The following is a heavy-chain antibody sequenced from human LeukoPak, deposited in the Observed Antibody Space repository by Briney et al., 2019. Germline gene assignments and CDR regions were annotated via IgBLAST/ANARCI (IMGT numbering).Heavy chain of an antibody. V-gene: IGHV4-61*02. J-gene: IGHJ4*02. Sequence: SETLSLTCTVSGGSISSSSYYWGWIRQPAGKGLEWIGRIYTSGSTNYNPSLKSRVTISVDTSKNQFSLKLSSVTAADTAVYYCASTRRYSSSRTYQDYWGQGTLVTVSS. CDR1: GGSISSSSYY. D-gene: IGHD6-6*01. CDR3: ASTRRYSSSRTYQDY. CDR2: IYTSGST.